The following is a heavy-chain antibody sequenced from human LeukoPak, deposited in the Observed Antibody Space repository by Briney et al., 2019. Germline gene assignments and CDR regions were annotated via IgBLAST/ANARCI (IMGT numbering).Heavy chain of an antibody. D-gene: IGHD3-10*01. CDR3: AREVMVRGEYGFDY. J-gene: IGHJ4*02. CDR2: ISGSSSYI. V-gene: IGHV3-21*01. CDR1: GFSFSTYS. Sequence: PGGSLRLSCAASGFSFSTYSMNWVRQAPGKGLEWVSSISGSSSYIYYADSVKGRFTISRDNAKNSLYLRMNSLRAEDTAVYYCAREVMVRGEYGFDYWGQGTLVTVSS.